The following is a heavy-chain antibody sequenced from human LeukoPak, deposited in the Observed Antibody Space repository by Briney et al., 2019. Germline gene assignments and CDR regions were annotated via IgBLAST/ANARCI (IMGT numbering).Heavy chain of an antibody. J-gene: IGHJ4*02. Sequence: RSGGPLRLSCVASGFTFSKYTMSWVRQAPGKGLEWVSGISGSGASTYSADFVKGRFTISRDTSKNTLYLQLNSLRAEDTAVYYCAKGGVSYTYYFDCWGQGTLVTVSS. V-gene: IGHV3-23*01. CDR3: AKGGVSYTYYFDC. CDR1: GFTFSKYT. D-gene: IGHD2-8*01. CDR2: ISGSGAST.